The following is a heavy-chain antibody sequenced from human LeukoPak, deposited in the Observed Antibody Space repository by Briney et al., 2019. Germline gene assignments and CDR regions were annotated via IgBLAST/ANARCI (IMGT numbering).Heavy chain of an antibody. CDR3: ARGPLDP. CDR2: ISDSGGRT. V-gene: IGHV3-23*01. Sequence: GGTLRLSCAASGFTFSSYGMSWVRQAPGKGLEWVSAISDSGGRTFYADSVKGRFTISRDNAKNSLYLQMNSLRAEDTAVYYCARGPLDPWGQGTLVTVSS. CDR1: GFTFSSYG. J-gene: IGHJ5*02.